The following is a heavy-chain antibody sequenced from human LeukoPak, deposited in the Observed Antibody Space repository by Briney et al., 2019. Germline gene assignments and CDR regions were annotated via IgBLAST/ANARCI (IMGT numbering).Heavy chain of an antibody. J-gene: IGHJ4*02. CDR3: ATSIAAAGHAFDY. Sequence: GASVTVSCQASGYTFTRYYMHWVRQAPGQGLEWMGWINPNSGGTNYAQKFQGWVTMTRDTSISTAYMELSRLRSDDTAVYYCATSIAAAGHAFDYWGQGTLVTVSS. D-gene: IGHD6-13*01. CDR1: GYTFTRYY. CDR2: INPNSGGT. V-gene: IGHV1-2*04.